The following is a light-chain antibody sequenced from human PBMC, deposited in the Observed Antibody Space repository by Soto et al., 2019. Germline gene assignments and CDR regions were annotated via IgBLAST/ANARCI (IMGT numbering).Light chain of an antibody. CDR3: QQYGRSPPWT. V-gene: IGKV3-20*01. J-gene: IGKJ1*01. Sequence: EIVLTQSPGTLSLSPGERATLSCRASQSVSSSYLAWYQQKPGQAPRLLIYGASSRATGIPDRFSGSGSGTDFTLNISRLEPEYFAVYYCQQYGRSPPWTFGQGTKVDIK. CDR1: QSVSSSY. CDR2: GAS.